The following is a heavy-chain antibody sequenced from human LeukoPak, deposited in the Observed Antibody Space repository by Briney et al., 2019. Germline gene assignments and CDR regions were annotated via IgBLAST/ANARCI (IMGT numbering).Heavy chain of an antibody. Sequence: TGGSLRLSCTASGFTFDDYAMSWFRQAPGKGLEWVSFIRSKAYGGTTEYAASVKGRFTTSRDDSKSIAYLQMNSLKTEDTAVYYCTRTSETTGYSSGWATVDYWGQGTLVTVSS. CDR2: IRSKAYGGTT. D-gene: IGHD6-19*01. CDR3: TRTSETTGYSSGWATVDY. CDR1: GFTFDDYA. V-gene: IGHV3-49*03. J-gene: IGHJ4*02.